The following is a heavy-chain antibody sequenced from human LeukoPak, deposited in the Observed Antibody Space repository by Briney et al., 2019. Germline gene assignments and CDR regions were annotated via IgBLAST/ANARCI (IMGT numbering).Heavy chain of an antibody. D-gene: IGHD3-22*01. CDR2: ISGSGGST. V-gene: IGHV3-23*01. CDR3: AKTGSSGYYYLSDY. J-gene: IGHJ4*02. CDR1: GFTLSSYA. Sequence: SGGSLRLSCAASGFTLSSYAMSWVRQAPGKGLEWVSAISGSGGSTYYADSVKGRFTISRDDSKNTLYLQMNSPRAEDTAVYYCAKTGSSGYYYLSDYWGQGTLVTVSS.